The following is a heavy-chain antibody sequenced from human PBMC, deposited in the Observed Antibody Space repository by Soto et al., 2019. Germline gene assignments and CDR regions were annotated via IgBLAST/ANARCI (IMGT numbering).Heavy chain of an antibody. V-gene: IGHV1-8*01. CDR2: MNPNSGNT. CDR3: ASWVYSGSYYYYYGMDV. D-gene: IGHD1-26*01. J-gene: IGHJ6*02. Sequence: QVQLVQSGAEVKKPGASVKVSCKASGYTFTSYDINWVRQATGQGLEWMGWMNPNSGNTGYAQKFQGRVTMTRNTSISTAYMELSSLRSEDTAVYYCASWVYSGSYYYYYGMDVWGQGTTVTVSS. CDR1: GYTFTSYD.